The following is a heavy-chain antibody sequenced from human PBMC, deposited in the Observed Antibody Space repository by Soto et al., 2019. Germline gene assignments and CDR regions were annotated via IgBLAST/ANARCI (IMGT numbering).Heavy chain of an antibody. Sequence: ASVKVSCKVSGYTLTELSMHWARQAPGKGLEWMGGFDPEDGETIYAQKFQGRVTMTEDTSTDTAYMELSSLRSEDTAVYYCATSVATDSYFDYWGQGTLVTVSS. CDR2: FDPEDGET. CDR3: ATSVATDSYFDY. CDR1: GYTLTELS. J-gene: IGHJ4*02. V-gene: IGHV1-24*01. D-gene: IGHD2-15*01.